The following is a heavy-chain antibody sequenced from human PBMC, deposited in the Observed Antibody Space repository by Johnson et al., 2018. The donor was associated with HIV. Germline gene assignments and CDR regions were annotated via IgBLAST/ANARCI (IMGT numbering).Heavy chain of an antibody. CDR1: GFTFTNYG. V-gene: IGHV3-30*03. D-gene: IGHD5-24*01. CDR2: MSYDGSTT. Sequence: QEQLVESGGGVVQPGRSLRLSCAASGFTFTNYGMHWVRQAPGKGLQWVAVMSYDGSTTYYADSVKGRFTISRDISKNTLYLQMSSLRTEDTAVYFCARDCRDGYTCDAFDIWGQGTLVTVSS. J-gene: IGHJ3*02. CDR3: ARDCRDGYTCDAFDI.